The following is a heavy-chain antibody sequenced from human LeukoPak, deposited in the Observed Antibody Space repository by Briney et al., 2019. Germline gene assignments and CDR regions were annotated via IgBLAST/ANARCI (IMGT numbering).Heavy chain of an antibody. J-gene: IGHJ4*02. CDR2: INPSGGST. CDR1: GYTFTSYA. CDR3: ARAFTYYYDSSGYYIYY. Sequence: ASVKVSCKASGYTFTSYAMHWVRQAPGQGLEWMGIINPSGGSTSYAQKFQGRVTMTRDTSTSTVYMELSSLRSEDTAVYYCARAFTYYYDSSGYYIYYWGQGTLVTVSS. D-gene: IGHD3-22*01. V-gene: IGHV1-46*01.